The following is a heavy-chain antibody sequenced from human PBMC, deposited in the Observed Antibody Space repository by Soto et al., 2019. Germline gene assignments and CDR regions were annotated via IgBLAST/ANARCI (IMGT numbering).Heavy chain of an antibody. CDR2: VNIDGSST. CDR1: GFTFSGYW. J-gene: IGHJ3*01. CDR3: YMGGVFDF. V-gene: IGHV3-74*01. Sequence: EVQLVESGGGLVQPGGSLRLSCAASGFTFSGYWMHWVRQVPGKGLVWVSRVNIDGSSTSYADSVKGRFTISRDNAKKTLYLQMNSLRAEDTAVYYCYMGGVFDFWGQGTMVTVSS. D-gene: IGHD3-16*01.